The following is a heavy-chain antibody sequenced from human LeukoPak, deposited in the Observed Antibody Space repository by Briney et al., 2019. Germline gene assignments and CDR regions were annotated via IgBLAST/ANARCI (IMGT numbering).Heavy chain of an antibody. V-gene: IGHV3-48*01. CDR2: ISSSSSTI. CDR1: GFTFSSYS. J-gene: IGHJ5*01. D-gene: IGHD6-13*01. CDR3: ARAYSSSWYDF. Sequence: GGSLRLSCAASGFTFSSYSMNWVRQAPGKGLEWVSYISSSSSTIYYADSVKGRFTISRDNSKNTLYLQINSVRAEDTAVYYCARAYSSSWYDFWGQGTLVTVSS.